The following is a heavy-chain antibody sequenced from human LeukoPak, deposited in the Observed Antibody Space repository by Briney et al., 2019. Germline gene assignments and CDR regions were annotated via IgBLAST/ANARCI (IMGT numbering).Heavy chain of an antibody. D-gene: IGHD3-10*01. Sequence: GGALILSCAASGFTFSSYAISSVRQAPGKVLEWVPAISGNGGSTYYADSVKGGFTISRDNYKNKLYLQMNSLRAEDTAVYYCANVPSKLLWFGEYSFDYWGQGTLVTVSS. CDR3: ANVPSKLLWFGEYSFDY. CDR1: GFTFSSYA. V-gene: IGHV3-23*01. J-gene: IGHJ4*02. CDR2: ISGNGGST.